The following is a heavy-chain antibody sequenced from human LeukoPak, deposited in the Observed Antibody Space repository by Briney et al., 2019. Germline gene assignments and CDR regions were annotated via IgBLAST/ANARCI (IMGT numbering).Heavy chain of an antibody. CDR3: ARGYSSGWYGGY. Sequence: GESLRLSCAASGFTVSYNYMSWVRQAPGTGLGRVSVIYSGGSTYYADSVKGRVTISRDNSKNTLYLQMNSLRAEDTAVNYCARGYSSGWYGGYWGQGTLVTVSS. J-gene: IGHJ4*02. CDR2: IYSGGST. V-gene: IGHV3-53*01. CDR1: GFTVSYNY. D-gene: IGHD6-19*01.